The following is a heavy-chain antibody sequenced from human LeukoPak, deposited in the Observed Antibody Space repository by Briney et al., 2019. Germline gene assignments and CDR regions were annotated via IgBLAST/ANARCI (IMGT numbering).Heavy chain of an antibody. CDR3: ARHGLHCSGDSCSPLYYFDY. D-gene: IGHD2-15*01. V-gene: IGHV5-51*01. J-gene: IGHJ4*02. CDR2: IYPGDSDT. Sequence: GESLKISCKGSGYSFTNYWIGWVRQMPGKGLEWMGIIYPGDSDTRYSPSFQGQVTISADKSISTAYLQWSGLKASDTAMYYCARHGLHCSGDSCSPLYYFDYWGQGTLVTVSS. CDR1: GYSFTNYW.